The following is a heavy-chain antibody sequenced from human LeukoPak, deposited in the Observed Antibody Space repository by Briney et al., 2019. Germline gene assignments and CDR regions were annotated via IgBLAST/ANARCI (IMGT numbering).Heavy chain of an antibody. D-gene: IGHD3-22*01. J-gene: IGHJ4*02. Sequence: GGSLRLSCAASGFVVSANYMSWVRLAPGKGLQWVSVFYSGGHTYHTDGTTYYADSVKGRFTISGDKSANTVYLQMHCLRLDDTAVYYCAHSYDSDSSGFHRPTAIWGQGTLVTVSS. CDR1: GFVVSANY. CDR2: FYSGGHTYHTDGTT. CDR3: AHSYDSDSSGFHRPTAI. V-gene: IGHV3-53*05.